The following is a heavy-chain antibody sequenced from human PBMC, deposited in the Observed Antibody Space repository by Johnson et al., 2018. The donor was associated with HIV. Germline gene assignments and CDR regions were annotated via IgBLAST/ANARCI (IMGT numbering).Heavy chain of an antibody. CDR3: VRGGLGYQNIHDPFDI. CDR2: IKWNGGST. V-gene: IGHV3-20*04. Sequence: VQLVESGGGVVRPGGSLRLSCAASGFTFDEYGMSWVRQAPGKGLEWVSGIKWNGGSTGYADSLKGRFTISRDNAKNSLYLQMNSLRAEDTALYYCVRGGLGYQNIHDPFDIWGQGTMVTVSS. J-gene: IGHJ3*02. D-gene: IGHD3-16*02. CDR1: GFTFDEYG.